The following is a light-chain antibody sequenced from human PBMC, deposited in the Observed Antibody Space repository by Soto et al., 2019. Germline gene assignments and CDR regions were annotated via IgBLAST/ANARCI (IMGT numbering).Light chain of an antibody. J-gene: IGKJ1*01. CDR3: EHYNSYSEA. Sequence: DIQMTQSPSTLSGAIGDRVTITYRASPTVSSWLACYQQQPGKAPKLLIYKASTLKSGGTSRFSVSAAGTELSLTIRSLQTDGYGTYYCEHYNSYSEALGQGTKVDIK. V-gene: IGKV1-5*03. CDR1: PTVSSW. CDR2: KAS.